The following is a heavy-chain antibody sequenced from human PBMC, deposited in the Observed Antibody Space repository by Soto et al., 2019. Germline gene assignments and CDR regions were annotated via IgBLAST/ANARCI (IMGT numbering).Heavy chain of an antibody. CDR1: GYTFTSYG. V-gene: IGHV1-18*04. CDR3: ARGYGSSRSCYGIYYYYGMDV. J-gene: IGHJ6*02. D-gene: IGHD2-2*01. Sequence: ASVKVSCKASGYTFTSYGLSWVRQAPGQGLELMGWLSAYNGNTNYAQKLQGRVSMTTDTSTSTAYMELRGLRSDDTAVYYCARGYGSSRSCYGIYYYYGMDVWRQATTVTVSS. CDR2: LSAYNGNT.